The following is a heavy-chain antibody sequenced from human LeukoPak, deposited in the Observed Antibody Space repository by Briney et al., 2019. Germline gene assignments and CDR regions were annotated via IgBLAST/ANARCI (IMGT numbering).Heavy chain of an antibody. CDR3: AKDPWNTAVANTNGWFDP. CDR1: GFTFSGSA. Sequence: PGGSLRLSCAASGFTFSGSAMHWVRQASGKGLEWVGRIRSKANSYATAYAASVKGRFSISRDNSKNTLNLQMDSLRADDTALYFCAKDPWNTAVANTNGWFDPWGQGTLVTVSS. D-gene: IGHD6-19*01. J-gene: IGHJ5*02. V-gene: IGHV3-73*01. CDR2: IRSKANSYAT.